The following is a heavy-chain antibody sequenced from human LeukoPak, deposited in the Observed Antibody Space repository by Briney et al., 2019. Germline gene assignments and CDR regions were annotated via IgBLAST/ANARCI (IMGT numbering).Heavy chain of an antibody. J-gene: IGHJ5*02. V-gene: IGHV1-18*01. Sequence: ASVKVSCKASGYTFTSYGISWVRQAPGQGLEWMGWISAYNGNTNYAQKLQGRVTMTTDTSTSTAYMELRSLRSDDTAVYYCARDGGYCSSTSCPSHGWFDPWGQGTLVTVSS. D-gene: IGHD2-2*01. CDR2: ISAYNGNT. CDR3: ARDGGYCSSTSCPSHGWFDP. CDR1: GYTFTSYG.